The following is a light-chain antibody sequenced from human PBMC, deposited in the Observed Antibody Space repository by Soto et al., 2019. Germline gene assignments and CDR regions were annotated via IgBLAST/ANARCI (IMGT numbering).Light chain of an antibody. V-gene: IGKV2-30*02. CDR1: QSLIHSDGNTY. CDR2: KVS. J-gene: IGKJ1*01. CDR3: MQGTHWPWT. Sequence: DVVMTQSPLSLPVTLGQPASISCRSSQSLIHSDGNTYLNWFQQRPGQSPRRLIYKVSDRDSGVPDRFTGSGSGTDSTLKISRVEAEEVGVYYCMQGTHWPWTFGQGTEVEIK.